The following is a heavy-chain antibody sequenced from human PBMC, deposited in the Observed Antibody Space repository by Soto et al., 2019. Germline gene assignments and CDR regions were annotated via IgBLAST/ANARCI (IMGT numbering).Heavy chain of an antibody. Sequence: GGSLRLSCAASGFTFSGYWMTWVRQAPGKGLEWVATIKQDGSEKYYVDSVKGRFTISRDNAKNSLYLQMNSLRAEDTAVYYCARDRVGTSYYWGQGTLVTVSS. CDR3: ARDRVGTSYY. J-gene: IGHJ4*02. CDR1: GFTFSGYW. V-gene: IGHV3-7*03. D-gene: IGHD1-26*01. CDR2: IKQDGSEK.